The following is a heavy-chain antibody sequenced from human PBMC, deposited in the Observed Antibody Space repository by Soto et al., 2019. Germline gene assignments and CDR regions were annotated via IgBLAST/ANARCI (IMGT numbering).Heavy chain of an antibody. CDR2: ISSSSSTI. D-gene: IGHD3-9*01. CDR1: GFTFSSYS. Sequence: PGGSLRLSCAASGFTFSSYSMNWVRQAPGKGLEWVSYISSSSSTIYYADSVKGRITISRDNAKNSLYLQMNSLRDEDTAVYYCARESYDILTGYGPLFDYWGQGTLVTVSS. CDR3: ARESYDILTGYGPLFDY. J-gene: IGHJ4*02. V-gene: IGHV3-48*02.